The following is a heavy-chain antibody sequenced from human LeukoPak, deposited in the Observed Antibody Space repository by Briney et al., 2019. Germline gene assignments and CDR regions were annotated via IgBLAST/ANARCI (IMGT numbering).Heavy chain of an antibody. J-gene: IGHJ4*02. CDR2: IWYDGSNK. V-gene: IGHV3-33*01. D-gene: IGHD2-15*01. CDR1: GFTFSSYG. CDR3: ARDGGSRGDLDY. Sequence: GRSLRLSCAASGFTFSSYGMHWVRQAPGKGLEWVAVIWYDGSNKYYADSVKGRFTISRDNSKNTLYLQMNSLRAEDTAVYYCARDGGSRGDLDYWGQGTLVTFSS.